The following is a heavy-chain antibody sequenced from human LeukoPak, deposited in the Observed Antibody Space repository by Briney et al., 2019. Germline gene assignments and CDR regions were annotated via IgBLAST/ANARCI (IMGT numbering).Heavy chain of an antibody. CDR1: GYTFTGYH. CDR3: ARDQGSLTRSWYTGY. D-gene: IGHD6-13*01. Sequence: GASVKVSCKASGYTFTGYHIHWVRQAPGQGLELMGRINPYSGDTNFAQKFQGRGTMTRDTSITTAYMDLSSLTPDDTAVYFCARDQGSLTRSWYTGYWGQGTQVTVSS. CDR2: INPYSGDT. J-gene: IGHJ4*02. V-gene: IGHV1-2*06.